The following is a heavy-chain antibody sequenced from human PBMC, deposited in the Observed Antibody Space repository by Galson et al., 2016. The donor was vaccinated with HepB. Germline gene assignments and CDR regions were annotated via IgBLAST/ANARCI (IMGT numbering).Heavy chain of an antibody. J-gene: IGHJ4*02. CDR3: ARVSGYTSGWYPY. D-gene: IGHD6-19*01. V-gene: IGHV1-2*02. Sequence: SVKVSCKASGYTFTDYYIYWVRQAPGQGLEWMGWIDPNSGGTNYAQKFQGRVTMTRDTSISTAYMELSRLRSDDTAIYYCARVSGYTSGWYPYWGQGTLVTVSS. CDR1: GYTFTDYY. CDR2: IDPNSGGT.